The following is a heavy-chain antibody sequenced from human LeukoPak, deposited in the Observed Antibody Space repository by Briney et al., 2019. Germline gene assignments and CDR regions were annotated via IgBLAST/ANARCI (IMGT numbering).Heavy chain of an antibody. V-gene: IGHV3-30-3*01. Sequence: GRSLRLSCAASGFTFSSYAMHWVRRAPGKGLEWVAVISYDGSNKYYADSVKGRFTISRDNSKNTLYLQMNSLRAEDTAVYYCARDGQHIVVVPAAIRWDPWDYGMDVWGQGTTVTVSS. CDR1: GFTFSSYA. CDR3: ARDGQHIVVVPAAIRWDPWDYGMDV. D-gene: IGHD2-2*02. CDR2: ISYDGSNK. J-gene: IGHJ6*02.